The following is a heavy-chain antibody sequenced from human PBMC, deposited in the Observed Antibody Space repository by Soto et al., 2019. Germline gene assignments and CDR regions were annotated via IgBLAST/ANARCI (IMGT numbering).Heavy chain of an antibody. Sequence: VQLVQSGAEVKKPGASVKVSCKASGYTFTSYDINWVRQATGQGLEWMGWVSPNSGNTGYAQKCQGRVTMTRNTSISTAYMELSSLRSDDTAVYYCARIPVSRARSWFDPWGQGTLVTVSS. J-gene: IGHJ5*02. CDR2: VSPNSGNT. D-gene: IGHD2-21*01. CDR3: ARIPVSRARSWFDP. V-gene: IGHV1-8*01. CDR1: GYTFTSYD.